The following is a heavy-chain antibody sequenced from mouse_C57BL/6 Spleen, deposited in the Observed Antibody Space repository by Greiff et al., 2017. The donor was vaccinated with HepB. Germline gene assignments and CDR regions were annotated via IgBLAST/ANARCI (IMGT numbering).Heavy chain of an antibody. J-gene: IGHJ3*01. V-gene: IGHV1-76*01. D-gene: IGHD4-1*01. Sequence: QVQLQQSGAELVRPGASVKLSCKASGYTFTDYYINWVKQRPGQGLEWIARIYPGSGNTYYNEKFKGKATLTAEKSSSTAYMQLSSLTSEDSAVYFCARSNWDVWFAYWGQGTLVTVSA. CDR3: ARSNWDVWFAY. CDR2: IYPGSGNT. CDR1: GYTFTDYY.